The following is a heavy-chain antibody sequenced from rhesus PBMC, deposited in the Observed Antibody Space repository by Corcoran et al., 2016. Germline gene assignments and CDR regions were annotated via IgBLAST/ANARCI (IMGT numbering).Heavy chain of an antibody. D-gene: IGHD6-25*01. CDR3: ARHFFGAAAGHFDY. CDR1: GGSISGGYG. V-gene: IGHV4S7*01. CDR2: LFGSIGST. Sequence: QVQLQESGPGLVKPSETLSLPCAVSGGSISGGYGWSWIRQPPGEGLEWIGHLFGSIGSTYYNPSLKSRVTISRDTSKNQFSLKLSSVTAADTAVYYCARHFFGAAAGHFDYWGQGVLVTVSS. J-gene: IGHJ4*01.